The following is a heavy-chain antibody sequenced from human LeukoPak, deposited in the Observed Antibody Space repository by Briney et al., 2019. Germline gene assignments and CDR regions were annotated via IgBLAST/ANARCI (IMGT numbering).Heavy chain of an antibody. CDR3: ARGGLSDFDY. CDR1: GGTFSSYA. D-gene: IGHD3/OR15-3a*01. V-gene: IGHV1-69*05. Sequence: ASVTVSCKASGGTFSSYAISWVRQAPGQGLEWMGGIIPIFGTANYAQKFQGRVTITTDESTSTAYMELSSLRSEDTAVYYCARGGLSDFDYWGQGTLVTVSS. CDR2: IIPIFGTA. J-gene: IGHJ4*02.